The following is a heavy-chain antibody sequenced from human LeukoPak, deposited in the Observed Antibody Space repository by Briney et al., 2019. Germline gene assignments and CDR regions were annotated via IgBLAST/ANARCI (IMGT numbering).Heavy chain of an antibody. J-gene: IGHJ4*02. V-gene: IGHV3-21*01. D-gene: IGHD6-19*01. Sequence: GGSLRLSCEVSGFTFSTYSMNWVRQAPGKGLEWVSSISSSSSYIYYADSVKGRFTISRDNAKNSLFLQMNSLRAEDTAVYYCARGRSGWYFDYWGQGTLVTVSS. CDR1: GFTFSTYS. CDR2: ISSSSSYI. CDR3: ARGRSGWYFDY.